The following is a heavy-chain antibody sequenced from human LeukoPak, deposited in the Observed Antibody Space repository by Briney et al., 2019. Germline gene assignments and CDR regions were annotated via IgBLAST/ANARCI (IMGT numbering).Heavy chain of an antibody. CDR3: ARVDYGDYRFDY. D-gene: IGHD4-17*01. J-gene: IGHJ4*02. CDR1: GGSISSGGYY. Sequence: SGTLSLTCTVSGGSISSGGYYWSWIRQHPGKGLEWIGYIYYSGSTYYNPSLKSRVTISVDTSKNQFSLKLSSVTAADTAVYYCARVDYGDYRFDYWGQGTLVTVSS. V-gene: IGHV4-31*03. CDR2: IYYSGST.